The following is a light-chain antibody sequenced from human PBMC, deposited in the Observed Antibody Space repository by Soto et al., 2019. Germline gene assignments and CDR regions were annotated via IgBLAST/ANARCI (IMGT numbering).Light chain of an antibody. CDR1: QRVSSN. V-gene: IGKV3-15*01. CDR3: QQYNNWPPSYT. Sequence: EIVMPQSPATLSVSPGERATLSCRASQRVSSNLAWYQQKPGQSPRLLIYGASTRAIGIPARFSGSGSGTEFTLTIRSLQSEDFAVYYCQQYNNWPPSYTFGQGTKLEIK. J-gene: IGKJ2*01. CDR2: GAS.